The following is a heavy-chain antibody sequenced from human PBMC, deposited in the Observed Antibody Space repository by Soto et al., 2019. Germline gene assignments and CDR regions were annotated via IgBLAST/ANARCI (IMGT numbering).Heavy chain of an antibody. V-gene: IGHV4-4*02. CDR2: IYRTGST. CDR3: ASRDPGTSVDY. D-gene: IGHD1-7*01. J-gene: IGHJ4*02. CDR1: GGPFTSNNW. Sequence: PSETLSLTCAVSGGPFTSNNWWTWVRQPPGQGLEWIGEIYRTGSTNYNPSLKSRVTISLVKSENQFSLKVTSLTAADTAVYYCASRDPGTSVDYWGQGTLVTVSS.